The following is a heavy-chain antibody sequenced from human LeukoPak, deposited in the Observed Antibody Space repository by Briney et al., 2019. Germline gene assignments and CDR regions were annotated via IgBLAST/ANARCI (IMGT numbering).Heavy chain of an antibody. CDR1: GFTFSSYG. CDR3: AKDGVGVGGSSTSCLDY. Sequence: GGSLRLSCAASGFTFSSYGMHWVRQAPGKGLEWVAFIRYDGSNKYYADSVKGRFTISRDNSKNTLYLQMNSLRAEDTAVYYCAKDGVGVGGSSTSCLDYWGQGTLVTVSS. J-gene: IGHJ4*02. V-gene: IGHV3-30*02. D-gene: IGHD2-2*01. CDR2: IRYDGSNK.